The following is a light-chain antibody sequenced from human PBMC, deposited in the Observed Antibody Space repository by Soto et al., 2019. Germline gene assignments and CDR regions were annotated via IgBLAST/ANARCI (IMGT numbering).Light chain of an antibody. J-gene: IGLJ1*01. CDR2: EVS. Sequence: QSVLTQPPSASGSPGQSVTISCTGTSSDVGGYNYVSWYQQHPGKAPKLMIYEVSKRPSGVPDRFSGSKSGNTASLTVSGLQAEDEAGYYCSSYAGSNIYYVFGTGTKAPS. CDR3: SSYAGSNIYYV. V-gene: IGLV2-8*01. CDR1: SSDVGGYNY.